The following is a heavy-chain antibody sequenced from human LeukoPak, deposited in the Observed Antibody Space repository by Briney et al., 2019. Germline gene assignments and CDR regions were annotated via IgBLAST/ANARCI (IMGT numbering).Heavy chain of an antibody. J-gene: IGHJ4*02. CDR2: IYSGGST. D-gene: IGHD6-19*01. Sequence: GGSLRLSCAASGFTVSSNYMSWVRQAPGKGLEWVSVIYSGGSTYYADSVKGRFTSSRHNSKNTLYLQMSSLRAEDTAVYYCARQVAGFDYWGQGTLVTVSS. CDR3: ARQVAGFDY. V-gene: IGHV3-53*01. CDR1: GFTVSSNY.